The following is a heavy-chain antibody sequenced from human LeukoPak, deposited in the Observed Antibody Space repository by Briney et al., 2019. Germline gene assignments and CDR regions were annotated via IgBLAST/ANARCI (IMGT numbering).Heavy chain of an antibody. Sequence: GGSLRLSCAASGFTVSSYGMHWVRQAPGKGLEWVSFISSSSSTIYYADSVKGRLTISRDNAKNSLYLQMNSLRAEDTAVYYCARDRGGSYSAIDYWGQGTLVTVSS. V-gene: IGHV3-48*04. CDR3: ARDRGGSYSAIDY. J-gene: IGHJ4*02. D-gene: IGHD1-26*01. CDR2: ISSSSSTI. CDR1: GFTVSSYG.